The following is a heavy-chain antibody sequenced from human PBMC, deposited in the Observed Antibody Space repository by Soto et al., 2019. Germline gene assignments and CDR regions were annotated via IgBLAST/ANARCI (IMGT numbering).Heavy chain of an antibody. Sequence: QVQLVQSGGEVKKPGASVTVSCKASGYTFINYHITWVRQAPGQGLEWMAWINTYNGMTDYAQRFQGRVTMTRDTSTSTAYMEPRNLGSDDTAVYFRAKSPRGEMATDWGQGTLVTVSS. CDR1: GYTFINYH. J-gene: IGHJ4*02. CDR3: AKSPRGEMATD. D-gene: IGHD5-12*01. V-gene: IGHV1-18*01. CDR2: INTYNGMT.